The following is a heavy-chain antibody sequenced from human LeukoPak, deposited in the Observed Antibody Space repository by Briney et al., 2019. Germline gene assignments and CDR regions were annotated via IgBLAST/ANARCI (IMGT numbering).Heavy chain of an antibody. V-gene: IGHV1-46*01. CDR3: ARATGRWLQLDAFDI. D-gene: IGHD5-24*01. J-gene: IGHJ3*02. Sequence: GASVKVSCKASGYTFTSSYMHWVRQAPGQGLEWMGIINPSGSSTNYAQKFQGRVTMTRDMSTSTAYMELRSLRSDDTAVYYCARATGRWLQLDAFDIWGQGTMVTVSS. CDR2: INPSGSST. CDR1: GYTFTSSY.